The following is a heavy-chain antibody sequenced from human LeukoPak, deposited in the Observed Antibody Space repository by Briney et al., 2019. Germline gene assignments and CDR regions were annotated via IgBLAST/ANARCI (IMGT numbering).Heavy chain of an antibody. D-gene: IGHD2-21*01. V-gene: IGHV3-72*01. CDR1: GFTFSDHY. CDR2: TRNKANNYTT. Sequence: GGSLRLSCAVSGFTFSDHYMDWVRQAPGKGLEWVGRTRNKANNYTTEYAASVKGRFTISRDDSKKSLYLQMNSLKTEDTAVYYCSRSPIVVEGYFDLWGRGTLVTVSS. CDR3: SRSPIVVEGYFDL. J-gene: IGHJ2*01.